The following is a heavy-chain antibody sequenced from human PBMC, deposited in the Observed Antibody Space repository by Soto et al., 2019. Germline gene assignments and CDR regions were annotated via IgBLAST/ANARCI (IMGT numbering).Heavy chain of an antibody. V-gene: IGHV1-18*01. CDR1: GYTFTSYG. CDR3: AREPYYYDSSGYYPGAYFDY. CDR2: ISAYNGNT. J-gene: IGHJ4*02. Sequence: GASVKVSCKASGYTFTSYGISWVRQAPGKGLEWMGWISAYNGNTNYAQKLQGRVTMTTDTSTSTAYMELRSLRSADTAVYYCAREPYYYDSSGYYPGAYFDYWGQGTLVTVSS. D-gene: IGHD3-22*01.